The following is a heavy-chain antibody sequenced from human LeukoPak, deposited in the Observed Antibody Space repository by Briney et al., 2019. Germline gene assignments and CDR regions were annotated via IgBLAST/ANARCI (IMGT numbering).Heavy chain of an antibody. D-gene: IGHD3-22*01. CDR2: IHYSGST. Sequence: SETLSLTCTVSGASISSYYWSWIRQPPGKGLEWIGDIHYSGSTNYNPSLKSRVTISVDTSKNQFSLKLSSVTAADTAVYYCARDGNGMIARGFDPWGQGTLVTVSS. J-gene: IGHJ5*02. V-gene: IGHV4-59*01. CDR1: GASISSYY. CDR3: ARDGNGMIARGFDP.